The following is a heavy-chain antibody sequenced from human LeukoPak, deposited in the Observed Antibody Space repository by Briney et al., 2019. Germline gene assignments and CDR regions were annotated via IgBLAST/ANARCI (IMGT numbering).Heavy chain of an antibody. CDR2: ISAYNGNT. Sequence: ASVKVSCKASGYTFTSYGISWVRQAPGQGLEWMGWISAYNGNTNYAQKLQGRVTMTTDTSTSTAYMELRSLRSDDTAVCYCASPGAGVGYCSSTSCYWDYWGQGTLVTVSS. V-gene: IGHV1-18*01. CDR3: ASPGAGVGYCSSTSCYWDY. J-gene: IGHJ4*02. D-gene: IGHD2-2*01. CDR1: GYTFTSYG.